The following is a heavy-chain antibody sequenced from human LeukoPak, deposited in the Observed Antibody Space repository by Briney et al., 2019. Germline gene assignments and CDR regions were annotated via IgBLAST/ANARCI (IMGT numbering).Heavy chain of an antibody. V-gene: IGHV4-30-4*08. CDR1: GGSVSRGGYY. CDR2: IYYSGST. Sequence: SETLSLTCTVSGGSVSRGGYYWNWIRQPPGKGLEWIGYIYYSGSTYYNPSLKSRVTISVDTSKNQFSLKLSSVTAADTAVNYCARGGKAAVRFDLWGRGTLVTVSS. J-gene: IGHJ2*01. D-gene: IGHD2-15*01. CDR3: ARGGKAAVRFDL.